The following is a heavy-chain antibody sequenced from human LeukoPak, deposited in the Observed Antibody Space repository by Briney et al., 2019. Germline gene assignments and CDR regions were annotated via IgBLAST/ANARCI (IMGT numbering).Heavy chain of an antibody. CDR3: ARGRYYDSSGYYYHDY. CDR2: IYYSGST. V-gene: IGHV4-59*01. D-gene: IGHD3-22*01. CDR1: GGSISSYY. Sequence: SETLSLTCTVSGGSISSYYWRWIRQPPGKGLEWIGYIYYSGSTNYNPSLKSRVTISVDTSKNQFSLKLSSVTAADTAVYYCARGRYYDSSGYYYHDYWGQGTLVTVSS. J-gene: IGHJ4*02.